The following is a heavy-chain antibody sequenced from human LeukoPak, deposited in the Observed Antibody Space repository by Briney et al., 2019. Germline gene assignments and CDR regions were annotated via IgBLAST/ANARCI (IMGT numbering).Heavy chain of an antibody. J-gene: IGHJ4*02. D-gene: IGHD2-2*01. CDR1: GFTFSSHG. CDR2: IWYDGSNK. Sequence: PGRSLRLSCAASGFTFSSHGMHWVRQAPGKGLEGVAVIWYDGSNKYYGDSVEGRFTISRDNSKNTLYLHMNSLRAEDTAVYYCTRDMHSHYFDFWGQGTLVTVSS. V-gene: IGHV3-33*01. CDR3: TRDMHSHYFDF.